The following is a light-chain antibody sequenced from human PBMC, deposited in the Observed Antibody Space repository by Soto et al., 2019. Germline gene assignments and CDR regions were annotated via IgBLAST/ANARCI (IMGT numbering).Light chain of an antibody. Sequence: QPVLTQSPSASASLGASVKLTCTLSSGHSSYAIAWHQQQPEKGPRYLMKLNSDGSHSKGDGIHDRFSGSSSGAERYLTISSLQSEDEADYYCQTWGTGLLVFGGGTQLTVL. CDR2: LNSDGSH. J-gene: IGLJ3*02. V-gene: IGLV4-69*01. CDR3: QTWGTGLLV. CDR1: SGHSSYA.